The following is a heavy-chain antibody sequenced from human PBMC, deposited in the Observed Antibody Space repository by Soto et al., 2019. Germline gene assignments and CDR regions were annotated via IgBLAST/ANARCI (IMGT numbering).Heavy chain of an antibody. J-gene: IGHJ3*02. CDR2: IYSGGST. CDR3: ERGGYSYGTPDAFDI. CDR1: GFTVSSNY. Sequence: GALRGSGSASGFTVSSNYMSWVRQAPGKGLEWVSVIYSGGSTYYADSVKGRFTISRDNSKNTLYLQMNSLRAEDTAVYYCERGGYSYGTPDAFDIWGQGTMVTV. D-gene: IGHD5-18*01. V-gene: IGHV3-53*01.